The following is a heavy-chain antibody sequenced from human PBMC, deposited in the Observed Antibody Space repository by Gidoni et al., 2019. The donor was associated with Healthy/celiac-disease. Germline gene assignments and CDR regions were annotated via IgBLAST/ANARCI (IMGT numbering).Heavy chain of an antibody. J-gene: IGHJ4*02. V-gene: IGHV3-23*04. CDR2: ISGGGGST. CDR3: AKGLPTVTELYYFDN. Sequence: EVQLVESGGGLVQPGGSLRPPCAASGSTFSNYAMSWVRQAPGKGLEWVSAISGGGGSTYYADSVKGRFTFSRDNSKNPRNLQWNSLRAGDTAVYYWAKGLPTVTELYYFDNWGQGTLVTVS. CDR1: GSTFSNYA. D-gene: IGHD4-17*01.